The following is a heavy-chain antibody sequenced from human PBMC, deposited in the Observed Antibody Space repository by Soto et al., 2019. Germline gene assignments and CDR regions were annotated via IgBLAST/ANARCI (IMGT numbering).Heavy chain of an antibody. CDR3: ARSTHYYGSGKLNWFDS. J-gene: IGHJ5*01. Sequence: SETLSLTCTVSGGSISSSLFYWGWIRQPPGKGLEWIGNIYSTGSTDYNPSLKSRVTISVDTSKNQFSLKLSSVTAADTAVYYCARSTHYYGSGKLNWFDSWGQGTLVTVSS. V-gene: IGHV4-39*07. D-gene: IGHD3-10*01. CDR2: IYSTGST. CDR1: GGSISSSLFY.